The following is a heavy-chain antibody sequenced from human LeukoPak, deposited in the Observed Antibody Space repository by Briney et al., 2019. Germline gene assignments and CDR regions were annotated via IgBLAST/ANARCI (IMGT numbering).Heavy chain of an antibody. CDR3: ARDRNFYASGSYPSLLDC. V-gene: IGHV3-30*04. CDR2: ISFDGSNQ. CDR1: GFTFSYHA. J-gene: IGHJ4*02. Sequence: GGSLRLSCAASGFTFSYHAMYWVRQAPGKGLEWVAVISFDGSNQYYADSVEGRLIISRDNSKNTLYLQINSLRAEDTAVYYCARDRNFYASGSYPSLLDCWGQGTLVTVSS. D-gene: IGHD3-10*01.